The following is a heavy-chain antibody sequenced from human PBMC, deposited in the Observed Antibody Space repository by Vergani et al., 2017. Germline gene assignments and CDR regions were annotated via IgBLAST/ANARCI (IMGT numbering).Heavy chain of an antibody. J-gene: IGHJ4*02. Sequence: QMQLVQSGPEVKKPGTSVKVSCKASGFTFNSSAVQWVRQARGQRLEWIGWIVVGSGNTNYAQKFQERVTITRDMSTITAYMELSSLTSEDTAVYYCAAVRVYSSSDIGFDYWGQGTLVTVSS. V-gene: IGHV1-58*01. CDR1: GFTFNSSA. CDR3: AAVRVYSSSDIGFDY. CDR2: IVVGSGNT. D-gene: IGHD6-13*01.